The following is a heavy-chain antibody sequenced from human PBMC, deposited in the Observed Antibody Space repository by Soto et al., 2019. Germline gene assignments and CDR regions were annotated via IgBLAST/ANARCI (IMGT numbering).Heavy chain of an antibody. Sequence: QVQLVESGGGVVQPGRSLRLSCAASGFTFSSYGMHWVRQAPGKGLEWVAVIWYDGSNKYYADSVKGRSTISRDNSKNTLYLQMNSLRAEDTAVYYCARDQEGLGIDYWGQGTLVTVSS. CDR1: GFTFSSYG. V-gene: IGHV3-33*01. D-gene: IGHD6-19*01. J-gene: IGHJ4*02. CDR3: ARDQEGLGIDY. CDR2: IWYDGSNK.